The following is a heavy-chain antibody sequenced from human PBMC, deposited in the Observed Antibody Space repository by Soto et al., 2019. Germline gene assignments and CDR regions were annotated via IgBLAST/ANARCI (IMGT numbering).Heavy chain of an antibody. D-gene: IGHD3-22*01. CDR2: INAGNGNT. CDR1: GYTFTSYA. CDR3: ARVPSSYYYDSSGYYTLDY. J-gene: IGHJ4*02. V-gene: IGHV1-3*01. Sequence: GASVKVSCKASGYTFTSYAMHWVRQAPGQRLEWMGWINAGNGNTKYSQKFQGRVTITRDTSASTAYMELSSLRSEDTAVYYCARVPSSYYYDSSGYYTLDYWDQGTLVTVSS.